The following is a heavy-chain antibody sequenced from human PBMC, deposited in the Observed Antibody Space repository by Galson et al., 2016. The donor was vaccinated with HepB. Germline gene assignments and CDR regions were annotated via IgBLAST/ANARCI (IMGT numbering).Heavy chain of an antibody. Sequence: SLRLSCAASGFPFSDYGMHWVRQAPGKGLEWMSVLSHDGIHAYFTDSLKGRLTISRDNSKNTLYMQLNSLRPEDTAVYYCARQGVGATMDYWGRGTLVTVSS. V-gene: IGHV3-30*03. CDR1: GFPFSDYG. D-gene: IGHD1-26*01. CDR3: ARQGVGATMDY. CDR2: LSHDGIHA. J-gene: IGHJ4*02.